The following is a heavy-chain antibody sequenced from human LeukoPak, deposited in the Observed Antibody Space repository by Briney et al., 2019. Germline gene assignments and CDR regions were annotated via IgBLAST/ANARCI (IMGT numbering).Heavy chain of an antibody. CDR3: AKANHIYSGYDLGDYYYYYGMDV. J-gene: IGHJ6*02. CDR2: ISYDGSNK. Sequence: PGRSLRLSCAASGFTFSSYGMHWVRQAPGKGLEWVAVISYDGSNKYYADSVKGRFTISRDNSKNTLYLQMNSLRAEDTAVYYCAKANHIYSGYDLGDYYYYYGMDVWGQGTTVTVSS. CDR1: GFTFSSYG. D-gene: IGHD5-12*01. V-gene: IGHV3-30*18.